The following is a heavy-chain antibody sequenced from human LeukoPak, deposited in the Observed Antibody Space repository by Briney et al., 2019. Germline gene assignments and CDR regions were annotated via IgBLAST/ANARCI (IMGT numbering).Heavy chain of an antibody. D-gene: IGHD2-15*01. Sequence: NASETLSLTRALSGRSITDYFYNLVHQPPGKGMEWIGEINHSGSSTYNPSLKSRVTISVDKSKNQFSLKLSSVTAADTAVYYCARVTPGYCSGGSCYAVDYWGQGTLVTVSS. CDR1: GRSITDYF. CDR2: INHSGSS. J-gene: IGHJ4*02. CDR3: ARVTPGYCSGGSCYAVDY. V-gene: IGHV4-34*01.